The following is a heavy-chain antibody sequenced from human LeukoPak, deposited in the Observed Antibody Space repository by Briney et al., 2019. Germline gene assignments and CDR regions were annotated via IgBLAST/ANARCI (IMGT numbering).Heavy chain of an antibody. V-gene: IGHV1-46*01. Sequence: GASVKVSCKASGYTFTGYFIHWVRQAPGQGLEWVGRIAPSVDTTNYAQKFRGRVTMTRDTSTSTVYMELSSLRSDDTAIYYCVREESGGYFDYWGQGTLVTVSS. J-gene: IGHJ4*02. CDR1: GYTFTGYF. D-gene: IGHD2-8*02. CDR2: IAPSVDTT. CDR3: VREESGGYFDY.